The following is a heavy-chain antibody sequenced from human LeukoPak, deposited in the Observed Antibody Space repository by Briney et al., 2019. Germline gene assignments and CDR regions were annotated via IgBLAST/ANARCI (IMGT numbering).Heavy chain of an antibody. D-gene: IGHD2-15*01. CDR2: IDPSDSYT. V-gene: IGHV5-10-1*01. Sequence: GESLKISCKGSGYSFTSYWISWVRQMPGKGLEWMGRIDPSDSYTNYSPSFQGHVTISADKSISTAYLQWSSLKASDTAMYYCARLKYCSGGSCYSAGDYWGQGTLVTVSS. CDR3: ARLKYCSGGSCYSAGDY. J-gene: IGHJ4*02. CDR1: GYSFTSYW.